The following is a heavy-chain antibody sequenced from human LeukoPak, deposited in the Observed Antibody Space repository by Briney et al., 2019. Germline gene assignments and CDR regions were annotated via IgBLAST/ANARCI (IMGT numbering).Heavy chain of an antibody. CDR2: IIPIFGTA. CDR3: ASDLVVPAAINYYYYGMDV. CDR1: GGTFSSYA. D-gene: IGHD2-2*02. J-gene: IGHJ6*02. V-gene: IGHV1-69*13. Sequence: SVKVSCRASGGTFSSYAISWVRQAPGQGLEWMGGIIPIFGTANYAQKFQGRVTITADESTSTAYMELSSLRSEDTAVYYCASDLVVPAAINYYYYGMDVWGQGTTVTVSS.